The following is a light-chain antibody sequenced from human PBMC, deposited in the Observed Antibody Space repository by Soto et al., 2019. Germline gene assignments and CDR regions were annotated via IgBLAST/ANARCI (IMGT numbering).Light chain of an antibody. Sequence: QSALTQPASVSGSPGQSITISCTGTSSDVGGYNYVSWYQQHPGKAPNLMIYDVSNRPSGVSNRFSGSKSGNTASLTISGPRAEDEDDYDCSSYTSTSGLIEVFGGGTKVTVL. CDR2: DVS. J-gene: IGLJ1*01. V-gene: IGLV2-14*01. CDR3: SSYTSTSGLIEV. CDR1: SSDVGGYNY.